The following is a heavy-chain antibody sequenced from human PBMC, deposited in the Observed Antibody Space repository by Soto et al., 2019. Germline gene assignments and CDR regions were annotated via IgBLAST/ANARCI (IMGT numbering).Heavy chain of an antibody. Sequence: QEQLQESGPGLLKPSQTLSLTCTLSGNSISTGAYYWSWLRQHPVKGLEWIGHIFYSGNTHYSPSIESRVSISVDTSKNQFSIQLTSVTVADTAIYYGAREGRSAAPQAGFDLWGQGTLVTVSS. CDR3: AREGRSAAPQAGFDL. V-gene: IGHV4-31*03. D-gene: IGHD3-10*01. CDR2: IFYSGNT. CDR1: GNSISTGAYY. J-gene: IGHJ1*01.